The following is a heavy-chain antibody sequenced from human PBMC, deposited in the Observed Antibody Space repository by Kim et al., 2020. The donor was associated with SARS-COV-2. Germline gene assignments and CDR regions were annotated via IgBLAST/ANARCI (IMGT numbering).Heavy chain of an antibody. J-gene: IGHJ5*02. V-gene: IGHV1-18*01. CDR3: ARGATVETSNWFDP. Sequence: AQKLQGRVTMTTDTSTSTAYMELRSLRSDDTAVYYCARGATVETSNWFDPWGQGTLVTVSS. D-gene: IGHD4-17*01.